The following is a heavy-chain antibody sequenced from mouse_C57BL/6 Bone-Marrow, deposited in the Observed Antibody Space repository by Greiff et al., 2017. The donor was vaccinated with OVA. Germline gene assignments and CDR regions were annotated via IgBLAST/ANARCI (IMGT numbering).Heavy chain of an antibody. CDR2: IYPGSGST. Sequence: VQLQQPGAELVKPGASVKMSCKASGYTFTSYWITWVKQRPGQGLEWIGDIYPGSGSTNYNEKFKSKATLTVDPSSSTAYMQLSSLTSEDSAVYYCARSNPRSNYYAMDYWGQGTSVTVSS. D-gene: IGHD2-5*01. J-gene: IGHJ4*01. V-gene: IGHV1-55*01. CDR3: ARSNPRSNYYAMDY. CDR1: GYTFTSYW.